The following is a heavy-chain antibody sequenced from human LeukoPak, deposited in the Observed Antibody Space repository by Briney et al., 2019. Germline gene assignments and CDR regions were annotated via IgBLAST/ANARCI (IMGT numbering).Heavy chain of an antibody. D-gene: IGHD4-17*01. J-gene: IGHJ2*01. V-gene: IGHV4-59*01. CDR1: GGSISSYY. CDR2: IYYSGST. CDR3: ARLDGDYANWYFDL. Sequence: SETLSLTCTVSGGSISSYYWSWIRQPPGKGLEWIGYIYYSGSTNYNPSLKSRVTISVDTSKNQFSLKLSSVTAADTAVYYCARLDGDYANWYFDLWGRGTLVTVSS.